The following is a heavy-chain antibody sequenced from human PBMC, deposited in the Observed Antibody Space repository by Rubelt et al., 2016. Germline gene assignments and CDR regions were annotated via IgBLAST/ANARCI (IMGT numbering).Heavy chain of an antibody. V-gene: IGHV3-30*07. D-gene: IGHD2-8*01. Sequence: KGRFTISRDNSKNTLYLQMNSLRAEDTAVYYCARDMSVLMVYAFYYYGMDVWGQGTTVTVSS. J-gene: IGHJ6*02. CDR3: ARDMSVLMVYAFYYYGMDV.